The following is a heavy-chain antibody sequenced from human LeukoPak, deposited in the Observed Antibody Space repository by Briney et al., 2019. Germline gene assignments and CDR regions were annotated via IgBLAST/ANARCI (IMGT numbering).Heavy chain of an antibody. CDR2: INPSGGST. J-gene: IGHJ4*02. CDR1: GYTFTSYY. V-gene: IGHV1-46*03. Sequence: ASVNVSCKASGYTFTSYYMHWVRQAPGQGLEWMGIINPSGGSTSYAQKFQGRVTMTRDTSTSTVYMELSSLRSEDTAVYYCARGCYDILTGYCFDYWGQGTLVTVSS. CDR3: ARGCYDILTGYCFDY. D-gene: IGHD3-9*01.